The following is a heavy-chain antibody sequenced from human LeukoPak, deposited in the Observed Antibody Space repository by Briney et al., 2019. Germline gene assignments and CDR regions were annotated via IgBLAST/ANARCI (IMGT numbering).Heavy chain of an antibody. CDR1: GLTFTTSV. J-gene: IGHJ4*02. Sequence: GGSLRLSCAASGLTFTTSVINWVRQAPGKGLEWVAALSDDGRDEYYAESVKGRFTISRDNSKNTLYLQMNSLRAEDTAVYYCAKVTSGSDDSDYWGQGTLVTVSS. V-gene: IGHV3-30*18. CDR2: LSDDGRDE. D-gene: IGHD5-12*01. CDR3: AKVTSGSDDSDY.